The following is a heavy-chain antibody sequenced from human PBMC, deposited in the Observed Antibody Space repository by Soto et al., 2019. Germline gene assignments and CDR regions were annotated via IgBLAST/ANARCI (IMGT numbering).Heavy chain of an antibody. J-gene: IGHJ4*02. Sequence: ASVKVSCKASGYTFTSYAMHWVRQAPGQRLEWMGWINAGNGNTKYSQKFQGRVTITRDTSASTAYMELSSLRSEDTAVYYCARDKGRRGMVRGVIIKDYFDYWGQGTLVTVSS. V-gene: IGHV1-3*01. D-gene: IGHD3-10*01. CDR1: GYTFTSYA. CDR3: ARDKGRRGMVRGVIIKDYFDY. CDR2: INAGNGNT.